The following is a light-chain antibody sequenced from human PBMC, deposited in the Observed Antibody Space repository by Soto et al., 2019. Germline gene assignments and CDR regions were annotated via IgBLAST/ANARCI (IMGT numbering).Light chain of an antibody. J-gene: IGKJ1*01. Sequence: EIVMTQSPATLSVSPGERATLSCRASQSVSSNLAWNQQKPGQAPRLLIYGASTRATGIQARFSGSGSGTEFTLTISSLQSEDFAVYYCQQYNNWWTFGQGTKVEIK. V-gene: IGKV3-15*01. CDR3: QQYNNWWT. CDR2: GAS. CDR1: QSVSSN.